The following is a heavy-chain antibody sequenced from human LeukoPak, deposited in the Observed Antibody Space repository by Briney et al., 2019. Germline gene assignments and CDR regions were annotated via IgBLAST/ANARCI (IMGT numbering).Heavy chain of an antibody. CDR1: GFTFSSYA. Sequence: QSGGSLRLSCAASGFTFSSYAMHWVRQAPGKGLEWGVVISYDGSNKYYADSVKGRFTISRDNSKNALYMQRKSLRAEDTAVYYCAREGFSQQWLVDYWGQGTLVTVSS. V-gene: IGHV3-30-3*01. J-gene: IGHJ4*02. D-gene: IGHD6-19*01. CDR2: ISYDGSNK. CDR3: AREGFSQQWLVDY.